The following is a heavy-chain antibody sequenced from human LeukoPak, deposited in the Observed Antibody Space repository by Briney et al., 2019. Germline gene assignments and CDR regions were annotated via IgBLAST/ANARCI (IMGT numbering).Heavy chain of an antibody. D-gene: IGHD3-22*01. CDR1: GFTFSSYA. CDR3: AKVPYSSGYYHFDY. CDR2: ITGSGDST. Sequence: GGSLRLSCAASGFTFSSYAMSWVRQAPGRGLDWVSTITGSGDSTFYADSVKGRFTISRDNSKNTLYLQINSLRTEDTAVYYYAKVPYSSGYYHFDYWGQGTLVTVSS. V-gene: IGHV3-23*01. J-gene: IGHJ4*02.